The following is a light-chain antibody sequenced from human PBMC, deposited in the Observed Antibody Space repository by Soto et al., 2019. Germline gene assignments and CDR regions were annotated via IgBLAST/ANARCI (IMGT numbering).Light chain of an antibody. CDR2: DVN. V-gene: IGLV2-14*01. CDR1: SSDVGGYNY. CDR3: TSYTSSSTYV. J-gene: IGLJ1*01. Sequence: QSALTQPASVSGCPGQSITISCTGTSSDVGGYNYVSWYQQHPGKAPKLMIYDVNNRPSGVSNRFSGSKSGNTASLTISGLHAEDEADYYCTSYTSSSTYVFGTGTKLTVL.